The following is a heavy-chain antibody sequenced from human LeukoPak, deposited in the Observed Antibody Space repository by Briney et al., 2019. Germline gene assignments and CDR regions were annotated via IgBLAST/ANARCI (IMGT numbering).Heavy chain of an antibody. V-gene: IGHV3-74*01. J-gene: IGHJ4*02. CDR1: GFTFSSYW. Sequence: GGSLRPSCTASGFTFSSYWMHWVRQAPGKGLVWVSRINSGGGSTSYADSVKGRFTISRDNAKNTLYLQMNSLRAEDTAVYYCARRIQGMAPYYFDYWGQGTLVTVSS. CDR3: ARRIQGMAPYYFDY. D-gene: IGHD5-24*01. CDR2: INSGGGST.